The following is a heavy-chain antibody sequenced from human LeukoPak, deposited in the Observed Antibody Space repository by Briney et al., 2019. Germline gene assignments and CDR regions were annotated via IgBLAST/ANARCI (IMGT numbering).Heavy chain of an antibody. Sequence: SGGSLRLSCAASGFTFSSYSMNWVRQAPGKGLEWVANIKQDGSEKYYVDSVKGRFTISRDNAKNSLYLQMNSLRAEDTAVYYCARETVAGYYDYWGQGTLVTVSS. CDR2: IKQDGSEK. D-gene: IGHD6-19*01. CDR1: GFTFSSYS. J-gene: IGHJ4*02. CDR3: ARETVAGYYDY. V-gene: IGHV3-7*01.